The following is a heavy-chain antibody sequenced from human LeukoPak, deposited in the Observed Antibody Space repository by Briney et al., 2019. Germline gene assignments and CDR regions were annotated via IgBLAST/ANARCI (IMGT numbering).Heavy chain of an antibody. CDR3: AKALATYYYDSSGYYSIIYYFDY. CDR2: ISGSGGST. V-gene: IGHV3-23*01. CDR1: GFTFSSYA. Sequence: GGSLRLSCAASGFTFSSYAMSWVRQAPGKGLEWVSAISGSGGSTYYADSVKGRFTISRDNSKNTLYLQMNSLRAEDTAVYYCAKALATYYYDSSGYYSIIYYFDYWDQGTLVTVSS. D-gene: IGHD3-22*01. J-gene: IGHJ4*02.